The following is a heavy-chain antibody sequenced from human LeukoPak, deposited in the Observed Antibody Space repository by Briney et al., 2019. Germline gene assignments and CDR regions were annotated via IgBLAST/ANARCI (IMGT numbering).Heavy chain of an antibody. Sequence: GGSLRLSCAASGFTFSSYGMSSVRQAPGKGLEWVSTISGSGGSTYYADSVKGRFTISRDNSKNTLYLQMNSLRAEDTAVYYCAKDTDSSGYYWDYWGQGTLVTVSS. V-gene: IGHV3-23*01. J-gene: IGHJ4*02. CDR3: AKDTDSSGYYWDY. D-gene: IGHD3-22*01. CDR1: GFTFSSYG. CDR2: ISGSGGST.